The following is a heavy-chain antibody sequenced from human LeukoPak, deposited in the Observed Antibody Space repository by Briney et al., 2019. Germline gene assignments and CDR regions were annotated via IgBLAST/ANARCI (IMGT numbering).Heavy chain of an antibody. CDR1: GGSFSGYY. CDR2: INHSGST. Sequence: SETLSLTCAVYGGSFSGYYWSWIRQPPGKGLEWIGEINHSGSTNYNPSLKSRVTISVDTSKNQFSLKLSSVTAADTAVYYCARWGGAYCSGGSCYSGLFDYWGQGTLVTVSS. CDR3: ARWGGAYCSGGSCYSGLFDY. J-gene: IGHJ4*02. V-gene: IGHV4-34*01. D-gene: IGHD2-15*01.